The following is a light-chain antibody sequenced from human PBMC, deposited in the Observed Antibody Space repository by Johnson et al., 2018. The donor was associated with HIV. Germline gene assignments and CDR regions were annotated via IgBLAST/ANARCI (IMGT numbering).Light chain of an antibody. CDR1: SSNIGNNY. CDR3: VTWDSILSAGGV. CDR2: ENN. V-gene: IGLV1-51*02. J-gene: IGLJ1*01. Sequence: QSVLTQPPSVSAAPGQKVTISCSGSSSNIGNNYVSWYQQLPGTAPKLLIHENNKRPSGIPDRFSGSKSGTSATLGITGLKTGAEADYYCVTWDSILSAGGVCGTGTKVTVL.